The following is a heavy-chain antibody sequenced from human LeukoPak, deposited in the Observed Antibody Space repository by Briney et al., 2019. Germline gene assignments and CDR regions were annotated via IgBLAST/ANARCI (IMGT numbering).Heavy chain of an antibody. CDR1: GFTFSRYA. CDR3: ARGGNDYNPDYFDY. J-gene: IGHJ4*02. CDR2: LKGDGSVT. D-gene: IGHD5-24*01. V-gene: IGHV3-74*01. Sequence: GGSLRLPCAASGFTFSRYAMSWVRQPPGKGLVWVSRLKGDGSVTNHADAVKGRITISRNNTKNTLYLQINTLTGDDTVVYYCARGGNDYNPDYFDYWGQGTLVTVSS.